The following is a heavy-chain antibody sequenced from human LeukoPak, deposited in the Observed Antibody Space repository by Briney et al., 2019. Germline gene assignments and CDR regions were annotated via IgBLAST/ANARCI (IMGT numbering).Heavy chain of an antibody. J-gene: IGHJ4*02. D-gene: IGHD3-10*01. CDR1: GFTFSNYE. Sequence: GGSLRLSCAASGFTFSNYEMTWVRQPPGKGLEWVALVPYDGSNEYYADSVKGRFTISRDTSKSTLYLQMNSLRVEDTAVYYCVKRAGYYSGSGSYSDYWGQGTLVTVSS. CDR2: VPYDGSNE. CDR3: VKRAGYYSGSGSYSDY. V-gene: IGHV3-30*02.